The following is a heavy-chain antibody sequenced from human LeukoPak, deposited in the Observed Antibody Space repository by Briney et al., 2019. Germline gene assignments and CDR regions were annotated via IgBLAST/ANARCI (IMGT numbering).Heavy chain of an antibody. J-gene: IGHJ4*02. CDR1: GFTFSSYS. V-gene: IGHV3-21*01. Sequence: GGSLRLSCAASGFTFSSYSMNWVRQAPGKGLEWISSISSSSYIYYADSVKGRFTISRDNAKNSLYLQMNSLRAEDTAVYYCARGVEMATMSKGDYYFDYWGQGTLVTVSS. D-gene: IGHD5-24*01. CDR2: ISSSSYI. CDR3: ARGVEMATMSKGDYYFDY.